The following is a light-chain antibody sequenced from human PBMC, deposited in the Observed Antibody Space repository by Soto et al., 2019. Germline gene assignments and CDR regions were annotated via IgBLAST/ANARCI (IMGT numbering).Light chain of an antibody. CDR1: QSVSSNY. Sequence: TVLTQSPGTLALSPGERATLSCRASQSVSSNYLAWYLQKPGQAPRALIYGASSRATGIPDRFSGTGSGTDFTLTISRLEPEDFAVYYCQQYGNSPLTFGQGTKVDIK. CDR2: GAS. CDR3: QQYGNSPLT. V-gene: IGKV3-20*01. J-gene: IGKJ1*01.